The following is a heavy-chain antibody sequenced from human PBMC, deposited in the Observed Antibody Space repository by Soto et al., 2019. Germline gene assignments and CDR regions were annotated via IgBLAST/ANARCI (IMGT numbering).Heavy chain of an antibody. CDR1: GFTFSSYG. CDR2: ISYDGSNK. D-gene: IGHD1-26*01. Sequence: QPGGSLRLSCAASGFTFSSYGMHWVRQAPGKGLEWVAVISYDGSNKYYADSVKGRFTISRDNSKNTLYLQMNSLRAEDTAVYYCAKDLRDSGSYSYYYYYGMDVWGQGTTVTVSS. J-gene: IGHJ6*02. CDR3: AKDLRDSGSYSYYYYYGMDV. V-gene: IGHV3-30*18.